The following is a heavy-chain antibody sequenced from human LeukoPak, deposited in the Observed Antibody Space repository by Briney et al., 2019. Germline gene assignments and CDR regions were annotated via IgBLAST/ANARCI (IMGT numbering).Heavy chain of an antibody. CDR3: ARDSPPYSSSWYPPYYYYGMDV. Sequence: GASVKVSCKASGYTFTGYYMHWVRQAPGQGLEWMGWINPNSGGTNYAQKFQGRVTMTRDTSISTAYMELSRLRSDDTAVYYCARDSPPYSSSWYPPYYYYGMDVWGQGTTVTASS. CDR2: INPNSGGT. J-gene: IGHJ6*02. D-gene: IGHD6-13*01. CDR1: GYTFTGYY. V-gene: IGHV1-2*02.